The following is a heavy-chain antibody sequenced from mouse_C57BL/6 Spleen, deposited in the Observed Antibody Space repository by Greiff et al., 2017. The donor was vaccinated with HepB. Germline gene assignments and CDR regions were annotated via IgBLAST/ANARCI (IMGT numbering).Heavy chain of an antibody. CDR2: ISSGGSYT. Sequence: EVQGVESGGDLVKPGGSLKLSCAASGFTFSSYGMSWVRQTPDKRLEWVATISSGGSYTYYPDSVKGRFTISRDNAKNTLYLQMSSLKSEDKAMYYCARHEDGNDAWFAYWGQGTLVTVSA. CDR1: GFTFSSYG. D-gene: IGHD2-2*01. J-gene: IGHJ3*01. CDR3: ARHEDGNDAWFAY. V-gene: IGHV5-6*01.